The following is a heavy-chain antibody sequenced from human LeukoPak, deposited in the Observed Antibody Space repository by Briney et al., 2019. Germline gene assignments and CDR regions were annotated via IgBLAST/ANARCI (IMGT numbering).Heavy chain of an antibody. Sequence: GGSLRLSCAASGFTFSSYWMHWVRQAPGKGLVWVSRINSDGSSTSYADSVKGRFTISRDNAKNTLYLQMNSLRAEDTAVYYCARGPPEYSNGWSTALDYWGQGTLVTVSS. J-gene: IGHJ4*02. CDR1: GFTFSSYW. CDR3: ARGPPEYSNGWSTALDY. V-gene: IGHV3-74*01. CDR2: INSDGSST. D-gene: IGHD6-19*01.